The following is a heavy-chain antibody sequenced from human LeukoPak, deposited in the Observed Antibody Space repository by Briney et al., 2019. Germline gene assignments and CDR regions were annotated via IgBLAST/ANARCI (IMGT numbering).Heavy chain of an antibody. CDR1: GFTVSSNY. Sequence: PGGSLRLSCAASGFTVSSNYMSWVRQAPGKGLEGVSVIYSGGSTYYADSVKGRFTISRDNSKNTLYLQMNSLRAEDTAVYSCARSPIGWELLGAFDIWGQGTMVTVSS. CDR2: IYSGGST. CDR3: ARSPIGWELLGAFDI. V-gene: IGHV3-66*01. J-gene: IGHJ3*02. D-gene: IGHD1-26*01.